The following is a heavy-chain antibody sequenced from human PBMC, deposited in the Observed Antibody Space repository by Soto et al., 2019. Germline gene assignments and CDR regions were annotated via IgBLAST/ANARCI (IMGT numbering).Heavy chain of an antibody. CDR3: VYSSSSLGNWFDL. D-gene: IGHD6-6*01. CDR2: IIPIFGTA. CDR1: GGTFSSYA. V-gene: IGHV1-69*01. Sequence: QMQLVQSGAEVKKPGSSVQVSCKASGGTFSSYAISWVRQAPGQGLEWMGGIIPIFGTANYAQKFQGRVTITADESTSIAFMELSSLRSEDTAVYYCVYSSSSLGNWFDLSGQGTLVNVSS. J-gene: IGHJ5*02.